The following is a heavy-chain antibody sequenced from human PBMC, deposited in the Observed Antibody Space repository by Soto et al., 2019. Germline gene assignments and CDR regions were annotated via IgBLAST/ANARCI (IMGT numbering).Heavy chain of an antibody. V-gene: IGHV4-59*01. CDR1: GPSITSYY. CDR2: IYYRGNT. D-gene: IGHD2-2*01. CDR3: AREDVVVPAAIGAGRPKYYYGIDV. Sequence: SDTLSLTCTVSGPSITSYYCIWLRQPPGKGLEWIGYIYYRGNTIYNPSLKSRVTISVDTSKNQFSLKLTSVTAADTAVYYCAREDVVVPAAIGAGRPKYYYGIDVWGQGTRVTVS. J-gene: IGHJ6*02.